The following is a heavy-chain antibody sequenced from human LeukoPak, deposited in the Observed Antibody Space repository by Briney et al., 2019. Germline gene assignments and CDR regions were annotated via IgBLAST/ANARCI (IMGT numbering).Heavy chain of an antibody. V-gene: IGHV4-39*01. CDR3: ARRHDGEFDY. Sequence: SETLSLTCTVSGXSISSSSYHWGWIRQPPGKGLEWIGNLYYSGSTYYNPSLKSRVTISVDTSKNQFSLKLSSVTAADTAVYYCARRHDGEFDYWGQGTLVTVSS. CDR1: GXSISSSSYH. CDR2: LYYSGST. J-gene: IGHJ4*02. D-gene: IGHD3-10*01.